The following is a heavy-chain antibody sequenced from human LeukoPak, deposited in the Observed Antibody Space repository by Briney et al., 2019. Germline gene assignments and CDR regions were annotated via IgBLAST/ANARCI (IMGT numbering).Heavy chain of an antibody. D-gene: IGHD2-15*01. Sequence: TGGSLRLSCAASGFTFSRFAMSWVRQAPGKGLEWVSAISHSGGSTYYVDSVKGRFTISRDNSKNTLYLQMNSLRAEDTALYYCAKESLHLPAYYFDYWGQGTLVTVSS. CDR2: ISHSGGST. CDR1: GFTFSRFA. CDR3: AKESLHLPAYYFDY. J-gene: IGHJ4*02. V-gene: IGHV3-23*01.